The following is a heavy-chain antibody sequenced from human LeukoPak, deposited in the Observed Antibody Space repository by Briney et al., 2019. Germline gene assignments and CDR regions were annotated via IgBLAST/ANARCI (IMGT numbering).Heavy chain of an antibody. CDR1: GGTFSSYA. Sequence: SVKVSVKASGGTFSSYAISWVRQAPGQGLEWMGGIIPIFGTANYAQKFQGRVTITADESTSTAYMELSSLRSEDTAVYYCARGLNSGSYQYYFDYWGQGTLVTVSS. V-gene: IGHV1-69*01. CDR2: IIPIFGTA. CDR3: ARGLNSGSYQYYFDY. J-gene: IGHJ4*02. D-gene: IGHD1-26*01.